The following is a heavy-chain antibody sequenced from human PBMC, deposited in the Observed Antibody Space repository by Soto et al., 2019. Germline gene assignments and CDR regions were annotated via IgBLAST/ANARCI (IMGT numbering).Heavy chain of an antibody. CDR3: ARDLHDYGDYYH. CDR1: GFTFSSYG. Sequence: TGGSLRLSCAASGFTFSSYGMHWVRQAPGKGLEWVAVIWYDGSNKYYADSVKGRFTISRDNSKNTLYLQMNSLRAEDTAVYYCARDLHDYGDYYHWGQGTLVTVSS. D-gene: IGHD4-17*01. CDR2: IWYDGSNK. V-gene: IGHV3-33*01. J-gene: IGHJ5*02.